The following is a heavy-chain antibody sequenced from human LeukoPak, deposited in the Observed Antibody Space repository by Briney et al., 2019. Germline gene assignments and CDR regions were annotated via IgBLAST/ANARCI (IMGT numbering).Heavy chain of an antibody. CDR1: GGSISSYY. CDR3: ARGSGGYNHLIDY. CDR2: IYYSGST. V-gene: IGHV4-59*01. J-gene: IGHJ4*02. Sequence: PSETLSLTCTVSGGSISSYYWSWIRQPPGKGLEWIGYIYYSGSTNYNPSLKSRVTISVDTSKNQFSLKLSSVTAADTAVYYCARGSGGYNHLIDYWGQGTLVTVSS. D-gene: IGHD5-24*01.